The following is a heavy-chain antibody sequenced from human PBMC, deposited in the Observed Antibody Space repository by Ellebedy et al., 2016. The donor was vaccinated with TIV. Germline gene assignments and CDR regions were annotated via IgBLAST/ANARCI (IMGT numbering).Heavy chain of an antibody. D-gene: IGHD4/OR15-4a*01. V-gene: IGHV1-2*02. Sequence: ASVKVSCKTPGYVFTAYYIHWVRQAPGHGLGWMGWIKPDSGGTNIPQKFQGRVTMTMHTSVNTAYMELSRLQSDDTAVYSCARVLRTTSGMDVWGQGTTIIVS. J-gene: IGHJ6*02. CDR3: ARVLRTTSGMDV. CDR1: GYVFTAYY. CDR2: IKPDSGGT.